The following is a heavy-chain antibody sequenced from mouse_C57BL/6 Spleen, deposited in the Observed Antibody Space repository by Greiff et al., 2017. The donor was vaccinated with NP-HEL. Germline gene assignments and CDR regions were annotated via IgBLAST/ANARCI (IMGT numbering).Heavy chain of an antibody. CDR2: TNPTNGRT. V-gene: IGHV1S81*02. Sequence: VQLQQSGAELVKAGASVKMSCKASGYTFTSYWMHWVKQRLGQGLEWFAETNPTNGRTYYNEKFKSKATLTVDKSSSTAYMLLIGPTFEDSAVYYCARIKKIVATYFDCWGQGTTLTVSS. CDR1: GYTFTSYW. CDR3: ARIKKIVATYFDC. J-gene: IGHJ2*01. D-gene: IGHD1-1*01.